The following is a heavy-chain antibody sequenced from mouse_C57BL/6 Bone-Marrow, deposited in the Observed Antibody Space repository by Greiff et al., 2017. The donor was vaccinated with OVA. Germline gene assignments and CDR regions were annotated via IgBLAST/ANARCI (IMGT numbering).Heavy chain of an antibody. CDR2: INSDGGST. D-gene: IGHD2-5*01. Sequence: EVKVVESGGGLVQPGESLKLSCESNEYEFPSHDMSWVRKTPEKRLELVAAINSDGGSTYYPDTMERRFIISRDNTKKTLYLQMSSLRSEDTALYYCARGGYSNYGAWYFDVWGTGTTVTVSS. J-gene: IGHJ1*03. CDR1: EYEFPSHD. V-gene: IGHV5-2*01. CDR3: ARGGYSNYGAWYFDV.